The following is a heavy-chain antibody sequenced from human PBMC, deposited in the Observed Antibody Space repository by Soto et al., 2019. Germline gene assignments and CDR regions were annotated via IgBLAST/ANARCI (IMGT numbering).Heavy chain of an antibody. V-gene: IGHV3-23*01. Sequence: GSLRLSCAASGFTFRSYAMNWVRQAPGKGLEWVSLIDPRGSRTYHADSVKGRFTISRDNSKNTLHLQMNSLRVEDTAVYYCAKAVISVEISAAIDYWGQGTLVTVSS. CDR1: GFTFRSYA. CDR2: IDPRGSRT. J-gene: IGHJ4*02. D-gene: IGHD2-2*01. CDR3: AKAVISVEISAAIDY.